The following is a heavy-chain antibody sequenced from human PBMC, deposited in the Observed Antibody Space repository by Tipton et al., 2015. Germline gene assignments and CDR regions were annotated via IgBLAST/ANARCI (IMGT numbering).Heavy chain of an antibody. D-gene: IGHD2/OR15-2a*01. CDR1: GGSIRSNSYY. CDR3: ARAPPFSYYLAFGMDV. CDR2: MYFRRTA. J-gene: IGHJ6*02. V-gene: IGHV4-39*01. Sequence: TLSLTCTVSGGSIRSNSYYGGWIRQPPGRGLEWIGSMYFRRTAYYTPYLKSRVTMSIDASKTQFSLNLTSVTAADTAVYYCARAPPFSYYLAFGMDVWGQRTTVSVSS.